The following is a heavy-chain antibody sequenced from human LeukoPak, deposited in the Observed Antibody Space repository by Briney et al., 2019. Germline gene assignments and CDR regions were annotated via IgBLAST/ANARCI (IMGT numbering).Heavy chain of an antibody. CDR2: INSDGTDI. J-gene: IGHJ1*01. Sequence: PGGSLRLSCAASGFTFSSYWMHWVRQAPGQGLEWVARINSDGTDISYGDSVKGRVTISRDNAKNTLYLQMNSLRVEDTAVYYCARVGYYESSNYYAYFQHWGQGTLVTVSS. V-gene: IGHV3-74*01. CDR3: ARVGYYESSNYYAYFQH. CDR1: GFTFSSYW. D-gene: IGHD3-22*01.